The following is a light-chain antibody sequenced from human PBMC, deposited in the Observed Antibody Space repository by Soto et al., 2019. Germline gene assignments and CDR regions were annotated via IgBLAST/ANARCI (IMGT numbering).Light chain of an antibody. J-gene: IGKJ2*01. CDR2: AAS. CDR3: QQADSSPFT. V-gene: IGKV1-12*01. Sequence: DIQMTQSPSSVSASLGDRVTITCRASQCISRRLAWYQQKPGQAPKLLIYAASTLQSGVPSRFSGSGSGTDFTLIISSLQPEDFATYYCQQADSSPFTFGQGTKVEIK. CDR1: QCISRR.